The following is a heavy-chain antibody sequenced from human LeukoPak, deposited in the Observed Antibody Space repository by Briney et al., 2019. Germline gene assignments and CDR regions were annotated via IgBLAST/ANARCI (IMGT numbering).Heavy chain of an antibody. CDR2: ISSSSSYI. V-gene: IGHV3-21*01. CDR1: GFTFSSYS. J-gene: IGHJ5*02. CDR3: ARGWLSWFDP. Sequence: GGSLTLSCAASGFTFSSYSMNRVGQAPGKGLEGVSSISSSSSYIYYADSVKGRFTISRDNAKNSMYLQMNSLRAEDTAVYYCARGWLSWFDPWGQGTLVTVSS. D-gene: IGHD5-12*01.